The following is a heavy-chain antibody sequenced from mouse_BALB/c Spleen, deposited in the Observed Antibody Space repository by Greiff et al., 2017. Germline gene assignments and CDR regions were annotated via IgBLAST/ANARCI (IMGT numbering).Heavy chain of an antibody. CDR1: GYTFTSYV. D-gene: IGHD3-2*01. V-gene: IGHV1-14*01. J-gene: IGHJ3*01. Sequence: EVQLQESGPELVKPGASVKMSCKASGYTFTSYVMHWVKQKPGQGLEWIGYINPYNDGTKYNEKFKGKATLTSDKSSSTAYMELSSLTSEDSAVYYCARGDSSGPDWFAYWGQGTLVTVSA. CDR3: ARGDSSGPDWFAY. CDR2: INPYNDGT.